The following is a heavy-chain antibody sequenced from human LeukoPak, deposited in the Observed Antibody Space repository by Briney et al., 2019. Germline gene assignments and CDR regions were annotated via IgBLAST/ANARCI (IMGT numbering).Heavy chain of an antibody. D-gene: IGHD3-10*01. V-gene: IGHV4-38-2*02. Sequence: SETLSLTCTVSGYSISSGYYWGWIRQPPGKGLEWIGSIYHSGSTYYNPSLKSRVTISVDTSKNQFSLKLSSVTAADTAVYYCARWGVLWFGELLNPQIDYWGQGTLVTVSS. J-gene: IGHJ4*02. CDR1: GYSISSGYY. CDR3: ARWGVLWFGELLNPQIDY. CDR2: IYHSGST.